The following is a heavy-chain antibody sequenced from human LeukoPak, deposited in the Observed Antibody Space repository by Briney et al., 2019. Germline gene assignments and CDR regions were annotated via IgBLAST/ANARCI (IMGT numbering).Heavy chain of an antibody. D-gene: IGHD3-3*02. V-gene: IGHV3-23*01. CDR3: ARHFWSGVDAFDI. J-gene: IGHJ3*02. CDR1: GFTFSSYA. Sequence: GGSLRLSCAASGFTFSSYAMRWVRQAPGKGLEGVSGISGSGGTTHYADSVKGRFTISRDNAKNSLYLQMNSLRAKDTAVYYCARHFWSGVDAFDIWGQGTMVTVSS. CDR2: ISGSGGTT.